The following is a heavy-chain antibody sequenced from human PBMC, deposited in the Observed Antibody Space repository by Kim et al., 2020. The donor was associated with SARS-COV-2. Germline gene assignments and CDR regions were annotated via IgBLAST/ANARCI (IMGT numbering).Heavy chain of an antibody. CDR3: TRDKVERITMIVVVITHSGRDY. J-gene: IGHJ4*02. CDR2: IRSKAYGGTT. D-gene: IGHD3-22*01. Sequence: GGSLRLSCTASGFTFGDYAMSWFRQAPGKGLEWVGFIRSKAYGGTTEYAASVKGRFTITRDDSKSIAYLQMNSLKTEDTAVYYCTRDKVERITMIVVVITHSGRDYWGQGTLVTVSS. V-gene: IGHV3-49*03. CDR1: GFTFGDYA.